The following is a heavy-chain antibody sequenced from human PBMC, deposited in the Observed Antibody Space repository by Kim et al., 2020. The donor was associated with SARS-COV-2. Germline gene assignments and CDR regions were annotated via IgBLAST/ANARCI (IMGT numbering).Heavy chain of an antibody. J-gene: IGHJ6*02. Sequence: SVKVSCKASGGTFSSYAISWVRQAPGQGLEWMGGIIPIFGTANYAQKFQGRVTITADESTSTAYMELSRLRSEDTAVYYCASREAHDYGDYFPTYYDYYGMDVWGQGTTVTVSS. V-gene: IGHV1-69*13. CDR2: IIPIFGTA. CDR3: ASREAHDYGDYFPTYYDYYGMDV. CDR1: GGTFSSYA. D-gene: IGHD4-17*01.